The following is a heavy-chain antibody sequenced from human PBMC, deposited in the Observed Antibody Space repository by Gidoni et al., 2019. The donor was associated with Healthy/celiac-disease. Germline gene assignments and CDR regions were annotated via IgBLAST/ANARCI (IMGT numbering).Heavy chain of an antibody. D-gene: IGHD3-9*01. V-gene: IGHV3-23*01. CDR2: ISGSGGST. CDR3: AEYYDILTGYYNVEVH. Sequence: EVQLLASRGGLVQPGGSLRLSCAASGFTFSSYAMSWVRQAPGKGLEWVSAISGSGGSTYYADSVKGRFTISRDNSKNTLYLQMNSLRAEDTAVYYCAEYYDILTGYYNVEVHWGQGTLVTVSS. CDR1: GFTFSSYA. J-gene: IGHJ4*02.